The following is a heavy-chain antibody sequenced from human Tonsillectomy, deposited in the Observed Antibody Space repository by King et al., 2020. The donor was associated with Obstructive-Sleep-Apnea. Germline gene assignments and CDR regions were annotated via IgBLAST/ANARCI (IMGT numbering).Heavy chain of an antibody. CDR2: ISYDGSNK. CDR1: GFTFSSYA. CDR3: ARDGGQWLVLGYFDY. V-gene: IGHV3-30*04. Sequence: QVQLVESGGGVVQPGRSLRLSCAASGFTFSSYAMHWVRQAPGKGLEWVAVISYDGSNKYYADSVKGRFTISRDNSKNTLYLQMNSLRAEDTAVYYWARDGGQWLVLGYFDYWGQGTLVTVSS. D-gene: IGHD6-19*01. J-gene: IGHJ4*02.